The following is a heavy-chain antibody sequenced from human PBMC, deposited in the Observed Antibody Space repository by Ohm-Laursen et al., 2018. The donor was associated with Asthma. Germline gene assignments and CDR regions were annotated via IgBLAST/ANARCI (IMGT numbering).Heavy chain of an antibody. CDR3: ASPGFWNGYYGFRYYGMDV. CDR1: GYTFTSYY. V-gene: IGHV1-46*01. J-gene: IGHJ6*02. D-gene: IGHD3-3*01. Sequence: VSVKVSCKASGYTFTSYYMHWVRQAPGQGLEWMGIINPSGGSTSYAQKFQGRVTMTRDTSTSTVYMELSSLRSEDTAVYYCASPGFWNGYYGFRYYGMDVRGQGTTVTVSS. CDR2: INPSGGST.